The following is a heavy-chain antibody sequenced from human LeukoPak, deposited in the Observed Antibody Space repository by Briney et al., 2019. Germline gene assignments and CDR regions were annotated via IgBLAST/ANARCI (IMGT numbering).Heavy chain of an antibody. Sequence: PSQTLSLTCTVSGGSISSGGYSWRWIRQHAGKGLEWIGYIYYSGTTYYNPSLRSRVTISVDTSKNQFSLRLSSVTAADTAVYYCARFGPPNCSGGSCLFDYWGQGTLVTVSS. CDR3: ARFGPPNCSGGSCLFDY. CDR1: GGSISSGGYS. D-gene: IGHD2-15*01. CDR2: IYYSGTT. V-gene: IGHV4-31*03. J-gene: IGHJ4*02.